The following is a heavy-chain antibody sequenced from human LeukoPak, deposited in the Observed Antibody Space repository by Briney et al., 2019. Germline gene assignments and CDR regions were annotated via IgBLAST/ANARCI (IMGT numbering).Heavy chain of an antibody. V-gene: IGHV3-43D*03. CDR1: GFTFDDYA. CDR2: ISWDGGST. Sequence: GGSLRLSCAASGFTFDDYAMHWVRQAPGKGLEWVSLISWDGGSTYYADSVKGRFTISRDNAKNTLYLQMNSLRGDNTAVYYCARDRTTVTVFDYWGQGTLVTVSS. D-gene: IGHD4-17*01. CDR3: ARDRTTVTVFDY. J-gene: IGHJ4*02.